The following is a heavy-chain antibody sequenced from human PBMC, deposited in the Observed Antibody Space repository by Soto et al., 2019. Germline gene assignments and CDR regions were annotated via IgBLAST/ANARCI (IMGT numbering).Heavy chain of an antibody. J-gene: IGHJ6*03. CDR2: INHSGST. D-gene: IGHD6-13*01. V-gene: IGHV4-34*01. CDR1: GGSFSGYY. CDR3: ARNKAAGTRYYYYYMDV. Sequence: SETLSLTCAVYGGSFSGYYWSWIRQPPGKGLEWIGEINHSGSTNYNPSLKSRVTISVDTSKNQFSLKLSSVTAADTAVYYCARNKAAGTRYYYYYMDVWGKAPTVTVSS.